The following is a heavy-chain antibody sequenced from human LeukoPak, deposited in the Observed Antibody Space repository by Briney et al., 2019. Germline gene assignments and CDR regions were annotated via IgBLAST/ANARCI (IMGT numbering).Heavy chain of an antibody. CDR3: ARDLVAVAGDYYYYAMDV. Sequence: GGSLRLSCTASGFAFGDYAMSWVRQGPGKGLEWVGFIRSKVFGGTTEYAASVKGRFTISRDDSKSIAYLQMNSLKTEDTAVYYCARDLVAVAGDYYYYAMDVWGQGTTVTVSS. D-gene: IGHD6-19*01. V-gene: IGHV3-49*04. CDR2: IRSKVFGGTT. J-gene: IGHJ6*02. CDR1: GFAFGDYA.